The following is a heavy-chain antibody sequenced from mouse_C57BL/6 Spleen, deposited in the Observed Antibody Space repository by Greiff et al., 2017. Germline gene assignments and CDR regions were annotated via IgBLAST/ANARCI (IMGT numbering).Heavy chain of an antibody. Sequence: QVQLQQSGPELVKPGASVKISCKASGYAFSGSWMNWVKQRPGKGLEWIGRIYPGDGETNYKGKFKGQATLTADKSSSTAYMELSSRTSEDTTVYFCDVSGYYDPDFDVWGTGTTVTVSS. CDR3: DVSGYYDPDFDV. CDR2: IYPGDGET. CDR1: GYAFSGSW. J-gene: IGHJ1*03. D-gene: IGHD2-3*01. V-gene: IGHV1-82*01.